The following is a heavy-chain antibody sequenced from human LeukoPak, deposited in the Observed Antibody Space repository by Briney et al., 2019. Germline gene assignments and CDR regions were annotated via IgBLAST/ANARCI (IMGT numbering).Heavy chain of an antibody. D-gene: IGHD3-3*01. V-gene: IGHV3-23*01. CDR2: ISGSGGST. J-gene: IGHJ4*02. Sequence: GGSLRLSCAASGFTFSSYAMSWVRQAPGKGLEWVSAISGSGGSTYYADSVKGRFTISRDNSKNTLYLQMDSLRAEDTAVYYCAKVVKLRFLEWFLDYWGQGTLVTVSS. CDR1: GFTFSSYA. CDR3: AKVVKLRFLEWFLDY.